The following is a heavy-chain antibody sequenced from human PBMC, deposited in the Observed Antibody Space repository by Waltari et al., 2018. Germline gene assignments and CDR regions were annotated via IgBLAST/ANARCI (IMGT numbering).Heavy chain of an antibody. CDR3: AKDQTWEIVVVILDY. D-gene: IGHD3-22*01. CDR2: ISPSGGST. Sequence: EVQLLESGGGLVQPGGSLRLACAASGFTFDNYAMTWVRQAPGKGLEWVSTISPSGGSTYFADSVKGRFTISRDNSKNTLYLQMDSLRAEDTAVYYCAKDQTWEIVVVILDYWGQGTLVTVSS. V-gene: IGHV3-23*01. J-gene: IGHJ4*02. CDR1: GFTFDNYA.